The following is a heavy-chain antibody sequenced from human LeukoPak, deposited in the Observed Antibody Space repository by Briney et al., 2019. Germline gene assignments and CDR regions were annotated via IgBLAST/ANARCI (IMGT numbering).Heavy chain of an antibody. D-gene: IGHD3-10*01. CDR3: ASEIYYYGSWTYY. V-gene: IGHV1-2*02. J-gene: IGHJ4*02. CDR1: GYTLTGYY. CDR2: INPNSGGT. Sequence: ASVKVSCKASGYTLTGYYMHWVRQAPGQGLEWMGWINPNSGGTNYAQKFQGRVTMTRDTSISTAYMELSRLRSDDTAVYHCASEIYYYGSWTYYWGQGTLVTVSS.